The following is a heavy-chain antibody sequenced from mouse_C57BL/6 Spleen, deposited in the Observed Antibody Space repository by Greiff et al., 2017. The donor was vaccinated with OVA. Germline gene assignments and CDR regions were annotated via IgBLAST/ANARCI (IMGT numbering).Heavy chain of an antibody. D-gene: IGHD2-10*01. CDR3: VPPYYIGGLAY. V-gene: IGHV10-1*01. CDR1: GFSFNTYA. Sequence: EVQGVESGGGLVQPKGSLKLSCAASGFSFNTYAMNWVRQAPGKGLEWVARIRSKSNNYATYYADSVKDRFTISRDDSESMLYLQMNNLKTEDTAMYYCVPPYYIGGLAYWGQGTLVTVSA. CDR2: IRSKSNNYAT. J-gene: IGHJ3*01.